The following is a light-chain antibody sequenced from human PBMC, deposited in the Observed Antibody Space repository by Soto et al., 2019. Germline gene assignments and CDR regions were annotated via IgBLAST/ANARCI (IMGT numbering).Light chain of an antibody. V-gene: IGLV1-40*01. CDR1: SSNIGAGYD. CDR2: GNS. CDR3: QSYDSSLSAYV. Sequence: SVLAQPPSVSGAPGQKVTISCTGSSSNIGAGYDLHWYQQLPGTAPKLLLYGNSNRPSGVPDRFSGSKSGTPASLAITGLQAEDEADYYCQSYDSSLSAYVFGTGTKSPS. J-gene: IGLJ1*01.